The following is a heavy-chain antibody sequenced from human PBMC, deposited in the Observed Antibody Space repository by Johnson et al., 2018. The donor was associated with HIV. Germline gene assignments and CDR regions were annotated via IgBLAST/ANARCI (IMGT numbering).Heavy chain of an antibody. V-gene: IGHV3-66*01. CDR1: GFTASSNY. J-gene: IGHJ3*02. CDR3: AREWGDSSRTAFDI. D-gene: IGHD6-19*01. Sequence: VQLVESGGGLVQPGGSLRLSCAASGFTASSNYMSWVRQAPGQGLEWVSVIYRGGRTYYADSVKGRFTISRDNSKNTLYLQMNSLRAEDTAVYYCAREWGDSSRTAFDIWGQGTMVTVSS. CDR2: IYRGGRT.